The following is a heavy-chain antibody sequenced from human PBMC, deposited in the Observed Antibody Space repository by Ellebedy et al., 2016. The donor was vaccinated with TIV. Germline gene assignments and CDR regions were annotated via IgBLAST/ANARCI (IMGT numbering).Heavy chain of an antibody. V-gene: IGHV3-74*01. CDR1: GFTFSSSW. J-gene: IGHJ4*02. CDR3: ISASYGSGSSLEY. D-gene: IGHD3-10*01. Sequence: GESLKISCAASGFTFSSSWVHWVRQVPGKGLVWVARINGDGSNIGYADCVRGRFTISRDKAKNTLFLQMDSLRAEDTGVYYCISASYGSGSSLEYWGQGTLVTVSP. CDR2: INGDGSNI.